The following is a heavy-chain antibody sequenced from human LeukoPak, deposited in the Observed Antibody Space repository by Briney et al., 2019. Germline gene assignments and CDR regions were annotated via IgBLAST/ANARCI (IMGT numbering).Heavy chain of an antibody. V-gene: IGHV1-2*02. J-gene: IGHJ4*02. CDR1: GYTFTAHH. D-gene: IGHD6-13*01. Sequence: ASVKVSCKASGYTFTAHHIHWVRQAPGQGLEWMGWLNPNSGGTNYAQKFQGRATMTRDTSINTAYMELNSLRSDDTAVYYCARVDANTWYGKIDYWGQGTLVTVSS. CDR2: LNPNSGGT. CDR3: ARVDANTWYGKIDY.